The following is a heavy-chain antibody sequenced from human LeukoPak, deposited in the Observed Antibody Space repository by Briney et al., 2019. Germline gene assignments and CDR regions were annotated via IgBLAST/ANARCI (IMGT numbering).Heavy chain of an antibody. CDR1: GFMFSYYG. CDR3: VRGESGIQGNSFDI. J-gene: IGHJ3*02. Sequence: GGSLGLSCAASGFMFSYYGMHWVRQAPGKGLEWVAIISSDGKMKYYADSVKGRFTISRDNAKNSLYLQMNSLRVEDTAVYSCVRGESGIQGNSFDIWGQGTLVTVSS. CDR2: ISSDGKMK. V-gene: IGHV3-30*03. D-gene: IGHD3-10*01.